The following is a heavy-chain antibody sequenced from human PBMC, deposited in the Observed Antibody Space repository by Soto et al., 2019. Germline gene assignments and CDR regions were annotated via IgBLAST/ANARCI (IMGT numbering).Heavy chain of an antibody. CDR2: IIPIFGTA. J-gene: IGHJ4*02. CDR3: ARAPTVTATFDY. CDR1: GGTFSSYA. Sequence: SVKVSCKASGGTFSSYAISWGRHAPGQGLEWMGGIIPIFGTANYAQKFQGRVTITAEKSTSTAYMELSSLRSEDTAVYYCARAPTVTATFDYWGQGTLVTVSS. D-gene: IGHD4-17*01. V-gene: IGHV1-69*06.